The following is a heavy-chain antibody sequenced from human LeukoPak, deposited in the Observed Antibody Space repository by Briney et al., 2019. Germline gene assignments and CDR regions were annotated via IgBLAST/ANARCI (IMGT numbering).Heavy chain of an antibody. Sequence: GGSLRLSCAASGFIFSSFGMNWVRRAPGKGLEWISYISGSGGTIHYAGSVKRRFTISRDNAKNSLYLQMNSLRAEDTAVYYCARDSYTPEASFYYGMDVWGQGTTVTVS. J-gene: IGHJ6*02. CDR3: ARDSYTPEASFYYGMDV. CDR2: ISGSGGTI. V-gene: IGHV3-48*04. D-gene: IGHD2-2*02. CDR1: GFIFSSFG.